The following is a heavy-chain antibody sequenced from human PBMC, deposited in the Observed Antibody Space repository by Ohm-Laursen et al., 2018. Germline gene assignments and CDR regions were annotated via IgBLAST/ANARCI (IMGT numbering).Heavy chain of an antibody. CDR3: ARGPWERDSSGYNRLEAFDI. CDR2: IYYSGST. CDR1: GGSISSGGYY. V-gene: IGHV4-61*08. J-gene: IGHJ3*02. D-gene: IGHD3-22*01. Sequence: TLSLTCTVSGGSISSGGYYWSWIRQHPEKGLEWIGYIYYSGSTIYTPSLKSRVTISVDTSKNQFSLRLSSVTAADTAVYYCARGPWERDSSGYNRLEAFDIWGHGTMVTVSS.